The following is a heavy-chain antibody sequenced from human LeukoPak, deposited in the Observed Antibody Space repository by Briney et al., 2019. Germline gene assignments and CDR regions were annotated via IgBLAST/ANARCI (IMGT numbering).Heavy chain of an antibody. CDR2: IIPIFGTA. V-gene: IGHV1-69*05. CDR3: ARDLSAAAGTA. D-gene: IGHD6-13*01. Sequence: ASVKVSCKASGGTFSSYAISWGRQAPGQGLEWMGRIIPIFGTANYAQKFQGTVTITTDESTSTAYMELSSLRSEDTAVYYCARDLSAAAGTAWGQRTLVTVSS. CDR1: GGTFSSYA. J-gene: IGHJ4*02.